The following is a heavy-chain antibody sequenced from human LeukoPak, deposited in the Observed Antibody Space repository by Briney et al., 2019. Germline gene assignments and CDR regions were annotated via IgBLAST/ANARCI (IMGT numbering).Heavy chain of an antibody. V-gene: IGHV3-33*01. CDR1: GFTFSSYG. D-gene: IGHD6-19*01. J-gene: IGHJ6*04. Sequence: GGSLRLSCAASGFTFSSYGMHWVRQAPGKGLEWVAGIWYDRSNKYYADSVKGRFTISRDNSKNTLYLQMNSLRAEDTAVYYCARENAGIAVARTYYYYYGMDVWGKGTTVTVSS. CDR3: ARENAGIAVARTYYYYYGMDV. CDR2: IWYDRSNK.